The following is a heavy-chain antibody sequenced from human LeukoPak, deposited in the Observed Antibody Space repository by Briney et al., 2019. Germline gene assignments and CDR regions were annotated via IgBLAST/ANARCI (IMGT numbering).Heavy chain of an antibody. CDR3: ARDQLKTGSYFDY. V-gene: IGHV3-21*01. CDR2: ISSSSSYI. D-gene: IGHD1-14*01. CDR1: GFTFSSYS. Sequence: GGSLRLSCAASGFTFSSYSMNWVRQAPGKGVEGVSSISSSSSYIYYADSVKAPFTISRANAKTSLYLQMNSLRAEDTAVYYCARDQLKTGSYFDYWGQGTLVTVSS. J-gene: IGHJ4*02.